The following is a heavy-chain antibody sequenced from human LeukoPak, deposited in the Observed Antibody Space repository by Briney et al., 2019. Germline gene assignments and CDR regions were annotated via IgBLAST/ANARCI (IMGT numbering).Heavy chain of an antibody. CDR3: AKELDYFDY. CDR2: ISGSGGST. J-gene: IGHJ4*02. CDR1: GFTVSSNY. Sequence: GGSLRLSCAASGFTVSSNYMNWVRQAPGKGLEWVSAISGSGGSTYYADSVKGRFTISRDNSKNTLYLRMNSLRAEDTAVYYCAKELDYFDYWGQGTLVTVSS. V-gene: IGHV3-23*01.